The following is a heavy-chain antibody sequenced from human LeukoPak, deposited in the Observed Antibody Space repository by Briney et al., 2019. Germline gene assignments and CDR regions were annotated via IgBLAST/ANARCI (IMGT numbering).Heavy chain of an antibody. CDR2: ISGSGGTT. V-gene: IGHV3-23*01. D-gene: IGHD4-23*01. Sequence: GGSLRLSCAASGFTFSSYAMTWVRQAPGKGLEWVSVISGSGGTTYYADSVKGRFTISRDNSKNTLYLQMNSLRAEDTAVYYCARTEGRGTTVAQRPNDYWGQGTLVTVSS. CDR3: ARTEGRGTTVAQRPNDY. J-gene: IGHJ4*02. CDR1: GFTFSSYA.